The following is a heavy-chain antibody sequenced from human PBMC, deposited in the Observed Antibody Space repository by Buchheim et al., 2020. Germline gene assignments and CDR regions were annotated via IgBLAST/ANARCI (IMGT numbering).Heavy chain of an antibody. V-gene: IGHV4-34*01. D-gene: IGHD2-15*01. CDR1: GGSFSGYY. CDR2: INHSGST. Sequence: QVQLQQWGAGLLKPSETLSLTCAVYGGSFSGYYWSWIRQPPGKGLEWIGEINHSGSTNYNPSLKSRVTISVDTSKNQFSLKLSSVTAADTAVYYCARGGLGYCSGGSCESHYYFDYWGQGTL. CDR3: ARGGLGYCSGGSCESHYYFDY. J-gene: IGHJ4*02.